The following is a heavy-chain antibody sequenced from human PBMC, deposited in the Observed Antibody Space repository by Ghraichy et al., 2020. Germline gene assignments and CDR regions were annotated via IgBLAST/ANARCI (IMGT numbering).Heavy chain of an antibody. V-gene: IGHV3-23*01. CDR3: AKRIAAGTTTISYYYNGMDV. Sequence: GGSLRLSCAASGFTFSSYVMSWVRQAPRKGLEWVSGISGSGGDTYYADSVKGRFTISRDNSKNTLYLQMNSLRAEDTAVYYCAKRIAAGTTTISYYYNGMDVWGQGTTVTVSS. CDR1: GFTFSSYV. CDR2: ISGSGGDT. J-gene: IGHJ6*02. D-gene: IGHD6-13*01.